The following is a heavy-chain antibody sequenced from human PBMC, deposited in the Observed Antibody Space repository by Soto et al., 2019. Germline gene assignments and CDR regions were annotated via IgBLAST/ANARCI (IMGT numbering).Heavy chain of an antibody. CDR1: GGSIGSYY. D-gene: IGHD3-3*01. CDR3: ARGGWRQIDY. CDR2: IYYSGST. J-gene: IGHJ4*02. V-gene: IGHV4-59*08. Sequence: QVQLQESGPGLVKPSETLSLTCSVSGGSIGSYYWSWIRQPPGKGLEWIGYIYYSGSTNYNPSPKSRVTISVATSKNQFSLKLSSVTAADTAVYYCARGGWRQIDYWGQGTLVTVSS.